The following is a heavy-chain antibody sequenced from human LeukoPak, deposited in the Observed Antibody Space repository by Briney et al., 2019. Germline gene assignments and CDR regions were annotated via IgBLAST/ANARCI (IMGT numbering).Heavy chain of an antibody. J-gene: IGHJ4*02. CDR3: ARSPHAFWSGYFGY. V-gene: IGHV4-59*01. Sequence: SETLSLTCTVSGGSISSYYWSWIRLPPGKGLEWIGYIYYSGSTNYNPSLKSRVTISVDTSKNQFSLKLSSVTAADTAVYYCARSPHAFWSGYFGYWGQGTLVTVSS. CDR2: IYYSGST. D-gene: IGHD3-3*01. CDR1: GGSISSYY.